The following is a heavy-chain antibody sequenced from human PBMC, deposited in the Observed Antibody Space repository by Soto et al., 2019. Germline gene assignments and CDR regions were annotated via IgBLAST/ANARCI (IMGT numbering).Heavy chain of an antibody. CDR2: ISTSGSTV. CDR3: VRYCSTSLCNGVATRTFDY. J-gene: IGHJ4*02. D-gene: IGHD5-12*01. CDR1: RFTFSTYE. V-gene: IGHV3-48*03. Sequence: GGSLRLSCAASRFTFSTYEMNWVRQAPGKGLEWVSYISTSGSTVYYADSVKGRFTISRDNTRNSLYLQMNSLRDEDTALYYCVRYCSTSLCNGVATRTFDYWGQGTLVTVSS.